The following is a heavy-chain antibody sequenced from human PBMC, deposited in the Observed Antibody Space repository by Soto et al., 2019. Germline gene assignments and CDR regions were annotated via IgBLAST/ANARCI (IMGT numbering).Heavy chain of an antibody. J-gene: IGHJ6*03. CDR1: GFTFSNAW. V-gene: IGHV3-15*07. CDR3: AKDCQYQLLPVCMRYMDV. CDR2: IKSKTDGGTT. Sequence: GGSLRLSCAASGFTFSNAWINWVRQAPGKGLEWIGRIKSKTDGGTTDYAEPVKGRFAISRDDSNNMVYLQMNSLKIEDTAVYYCAKDCQYQLLPVCMRYMDVWGKGTTVTVSS. D-gene: IGHD2-2*01.